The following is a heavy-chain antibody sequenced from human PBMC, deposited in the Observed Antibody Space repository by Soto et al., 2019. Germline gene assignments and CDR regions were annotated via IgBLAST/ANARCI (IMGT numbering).Heavy chain of an antibody. CDR2: ISGSGGST. D-gene: IGHD4-17*01. CDR3: ATQHHTVGTSNDY. V-gene: IGHV3-23*01. CDR1: GFTFSSYA. Sequence: GGSLRLSCAASGFTFSSYAMSWVRQAPGKGLEWVSAISGSGGSTYYADSVKGRFTISRDNSKNTLYLQMNSLRAGDTAVYYCATQHHTVGTSNDYWGQGTLVTVSS. J-gene: IGHJ4*02.